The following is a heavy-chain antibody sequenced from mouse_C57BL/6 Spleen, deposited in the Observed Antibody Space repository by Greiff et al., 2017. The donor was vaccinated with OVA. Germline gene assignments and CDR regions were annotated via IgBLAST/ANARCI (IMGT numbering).Heavy chain of an antibody. CDR2: IRSKSNNYAT. V-gene: IGHV10-1*01. Sequence: EVKVVESGGGLVQPKGSLKLSCAASGFSFNTYAMNWVRQAPGKGLEWVARIRSKSNNYATYYADSVKDRFTISRDDSESMLYLQMNNLKTEDTAMYYCVRHQAARNYFDYWGQGTTLTVSS. D-gene: IGHD6-1*01. CDR1: GFSFNTYA. CDR3: VRHQAARNYFDY. J-gene: IGHJ2*01.